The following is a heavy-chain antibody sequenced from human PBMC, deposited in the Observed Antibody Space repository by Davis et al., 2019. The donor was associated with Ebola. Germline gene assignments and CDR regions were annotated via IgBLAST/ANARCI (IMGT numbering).Heavy chain of an antibody. CDR2: IGTAGDT. Sequence: PGGSLRLSCAASGFTFSSYDMHWVRQGPGKGLEWVSAIGTAGDTYYPDSVKGRFTISRENAKNSLYLQMNSLRAEDTAVYYCARAGFGSSWLDYWGQGTLVTVSS. J-gene: IGHJ4*02. CDR3: ARAGFGSSWLDY. CDR1: GFTFSSYD. D-gene: IGHD6-13*01. V-gene: IGHV3-13*01.